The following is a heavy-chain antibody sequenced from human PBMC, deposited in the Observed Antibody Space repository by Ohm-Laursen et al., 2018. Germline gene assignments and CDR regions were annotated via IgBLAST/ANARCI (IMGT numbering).Heavy chain of an antibody. CDR1: GFTFSSYA. D-gene: IGHD6-13*01. V-gene: IGHV3-30*18. CDR2: ISYDGSNK. CDR3: AKDSQLVFDY. Sequence: SLRLSCAASGFTFSSYAMHWVRQAPGKGLEWVAVISYDGSNKYYADSVKGRFTISRDNSKNTLYLQMNSLRAEDTAVYYCAKDSQLVFDYWGQGTLVTVSS. J-gene: IGHJ4*02.